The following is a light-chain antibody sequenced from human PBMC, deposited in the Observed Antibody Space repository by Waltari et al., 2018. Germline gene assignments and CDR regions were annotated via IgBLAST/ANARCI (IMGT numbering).Light chain of an antibody. CDR1: NIEGKS. Sequence: SYVLTQPPSVSVAPGQTARITCGVTNIEGKSVHWYQHKPGQAPMVVMYYDSDRPSGIPERFSGSKSGSRATLTISSVEAGDEADYHCQVWDGSTNRPVFGGGTTLTVL. V-gene: IGLV3-21*04. CDR2: YDS. J-gene: IGLJ3*02. CDR3: QVWDGSTNRPV.